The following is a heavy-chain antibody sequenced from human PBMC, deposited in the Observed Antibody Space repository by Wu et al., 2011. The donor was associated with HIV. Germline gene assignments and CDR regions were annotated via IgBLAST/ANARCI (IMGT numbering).Heavy chain of an antibody. Sequence: QVQLVQSGAEVRKAGASMKVSCKTSGYIFTTYGINWIRQAPGQGLEWMGWINTHNGKTDYAQKFQGRVTMTTDTSTATAYMDVRNLRSEDTAVYYCTRDLRGNIYGTGAYLDYWGQGTLVTVSS. V-gene: IGHV1-18*01. D-gene: IGHD5-18*01. CDR1: GYIFTTYG. J-gene: IGHJ4*02. CDR3: TRDLRGNIYGTGAYLDY. CDR2: INTHNGKT.